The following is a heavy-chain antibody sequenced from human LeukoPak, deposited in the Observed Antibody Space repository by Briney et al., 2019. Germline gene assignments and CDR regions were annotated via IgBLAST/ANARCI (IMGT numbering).Heavy chain of an antibody. CDR1: GYSISSGYY. V-gene: IGHV4-38-2*01. J-gene: IGHJ3*02. Sequence: SETLSLTCAVSGYSISSGYYWGWIRQPPGKGLEWIGSIYHSGSTYYNPSLKSRVTISVDTSKNQFSLKLSSVTAADTAVYYCARRTVYDAFDIWGKGQWSPSLQ. D-gene: IGHD1/OR15-1a*01. CDR3: ARRTVYDAFDI. CDR2: IYHSGST.